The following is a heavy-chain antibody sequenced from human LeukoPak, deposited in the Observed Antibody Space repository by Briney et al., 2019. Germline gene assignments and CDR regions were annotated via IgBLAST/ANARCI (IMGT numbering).Heavy chain of an antibody. J-gene: IGHJ3*02. Sequence: GGSLRLSCAASGFTFSSYGMHWVRQAPGKGLEWGSSIGSRSTSIYYADSVKGRFTISRDNAKNSLYLQMNSLRADDTAVYYCARETGDQAFDIWGQGTMVTVSS. CDR2: IGSRSTSI. D-gene: IGHD7-27*01. CDR3: ARETGDQAFDI. V-gene: IGHV3-21*01. CDR1: GFTFSSYG.